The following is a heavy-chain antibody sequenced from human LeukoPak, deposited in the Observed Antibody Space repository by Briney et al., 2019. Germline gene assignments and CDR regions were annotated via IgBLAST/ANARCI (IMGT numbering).Heavy chain of an antibody. CDR3: AREETLYDSSGYCDAFDI. CDR1: GFTFSSYS. D-gene: IGHD3-22*01. Sequence: GGSLRLSCAASGFTFSSYSMNWVRQAPGKGLEWVSSISSSSSYIYYADSVKGRFTISRDNAKNSLYLQMNSLRAEDTAVYYCAREETLYDSSGYCDAFDIWGQGTMVTVSS. J-gene: IGHJ3*02. V-gene: IGHV3-21*04. CDR2: ISSSSSYI.